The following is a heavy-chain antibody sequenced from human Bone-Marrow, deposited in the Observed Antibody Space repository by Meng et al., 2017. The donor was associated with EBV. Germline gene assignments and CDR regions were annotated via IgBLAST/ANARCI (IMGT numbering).Heavy chain of an antibody. Sequence: QGQLVPSGDEVKKPGASVKVSCKASGYTFRSYAIHWVRQAPGQSLEWMGWIDVGNANTKYSQKFQDRVTITRETFASTVYMELSRLTSEDTAVYYCARRYYDVTGYYYFDFWGQGTLVTVSS. CDR3: ARRYYDVTGYYYFDF. CDR2: IDVGNANT. J-gene: IGHJ4*02. V-gene: IGHV1-3*01. CDR1: GYTFRSYA. D-gene: IGHD3-22*01.